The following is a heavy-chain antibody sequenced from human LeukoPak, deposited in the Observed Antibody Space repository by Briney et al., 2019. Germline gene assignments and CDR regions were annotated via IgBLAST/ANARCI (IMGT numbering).Heavy chain of an antibody. V-gene: IGHV3-21*01. CDR1: GFTFSSYN. CDR2: ITSGSSYI. D-gene: IGHD2-15*01. Sequence: AGGSLRLSCAASGFTFSSYNMNWVRQAPGKGLEWVSSITSGSSYIYYADSVKGRFTISRDNSKNTLYLQMNSLRAEDTAVYYCARAINQPGYCSGGSCYDSFGGQGTLVTVSS. CDR3: ARAINQPGYCSGGSCYDSF. J-gene: IGHJ4*02.